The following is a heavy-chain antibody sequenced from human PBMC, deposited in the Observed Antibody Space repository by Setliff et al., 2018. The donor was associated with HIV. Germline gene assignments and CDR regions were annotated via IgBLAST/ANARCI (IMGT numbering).Heavy chain of an antibody. V-gene: IGHV4-61*02. CDR2: IYTSGST. J-gene: IGHJ4*02. D-gene: IGHD4-17*01. Sequence: SETLSLTCTVSGGSIDSGSNFWSWIRQPAGKGLEWIGRIYTSGSTYYNPSLKSRVTISVDTSKNHFSLKLRSVTAADTAVYYCARAAAGNTGPFDLWGQGSPVTVSS. CDR1: GGSIDSGSNF. CDR3: ARAAAGNTGPFDL.